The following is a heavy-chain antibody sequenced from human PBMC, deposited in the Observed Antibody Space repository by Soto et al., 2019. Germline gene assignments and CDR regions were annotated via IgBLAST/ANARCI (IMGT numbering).Heavy chain of an antibody. Sequence: GASVKVSCKACGYRFASYGRSWVRQAKGQGLEWMGWISAYNGNTNYAQKLQGRVTMTTDTSTSTAYMELRSLRSDDTAVYYFARHYYDSSGYPDLDYWGQGTLVTVSS. V-gene: IGHV1-18*01. CDR1: GYRFASYG. D-gene: IGHD3-22*01. CDR3: ARHYYDSSGYPDLDY. J-gene: IGHJ4*02. CDR2: ISAYNGNT.